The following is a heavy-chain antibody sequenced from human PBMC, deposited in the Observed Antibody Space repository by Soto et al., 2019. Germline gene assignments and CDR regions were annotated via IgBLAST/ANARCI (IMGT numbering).Heavy chain of an antibody. CDR2: ISYNGST. Sequence: SETLPLTCTVSSDSISSYYWSWIRQPPGKRLEWIGSISYNGSTDYNPSLKSRVTISGDTSKNQFSLKVSSVTAADAAVYYRARGTSWQLHFDYLGKRILFSFCS. J-gene: IGHJ4*02. CDR1: SDSISSYY. D-gene: IGHD6-13*01. V-gene: IGHV4-59*01. CDR3: ARGTSWQLHFDY.